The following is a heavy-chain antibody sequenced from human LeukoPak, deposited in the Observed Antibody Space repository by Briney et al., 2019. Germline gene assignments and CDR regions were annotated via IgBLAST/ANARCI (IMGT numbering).Heavy chain of an antibody. D-gene: IGHD2-15*01. J-gene: IGHJ5*02. Sequence: ASVKVSCKASGYTFTSYDINWVRQATGQGLEWMGWMNPNSGNTGYAQKFQGRVTITRNTSISTAYMELSRLRSDDTAVYYCARDFQDIVVVVAATGSSWFDPWGQGTLVTVSS. CDR3: ARDFQDIVVVVAATGSSWFDP. CDR1: GYTFTSYD. CDR2: MNPNSGNT. V-gene: IGHV1-8*03.